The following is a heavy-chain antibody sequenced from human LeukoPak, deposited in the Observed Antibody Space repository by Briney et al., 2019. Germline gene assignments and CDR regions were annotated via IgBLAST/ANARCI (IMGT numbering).Heavy chain of an antibody. Sequence: GGSLRLSCAASGFTFSSYWMHWVRQAPGKGLVWVSRINSDGSSTSYADSVKGRFTISRDNAKNTLYLQMNSLRAEDTAVYYCAKVPPSAAGVDYWGQGTLVTVSS. J-gene: IGHJ4*02. D-gene: IGHD6-13*01. CDR1: GFTFSSYW. CDR3: AKVPPSAAGVDY. V-gene: IGHV3-74*01. CDR2: INSDGSST.